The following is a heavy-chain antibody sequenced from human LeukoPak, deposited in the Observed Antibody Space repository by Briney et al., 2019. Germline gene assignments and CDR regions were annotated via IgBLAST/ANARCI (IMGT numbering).Heavy chain of an antibody. CDR3: ARVLKQQLVPDNWFDP. Sequence: PSETLSLTCTVSGGSISSGSHYWSWIRQPAGKGLEWIGRIYTSGSTNYNPSLKSRVTISVDTSKNQFSLKLSSVTAADTAVYYCARVLKQQLVPDNWFDPWGQGTLVTVSS. V-gene: IGHV4-61*02. CDR2: IYTSGST. D-gene: IGHD6-13*01. CDR1: GGSISSGSHY. J-gene: IGHJ5*02.